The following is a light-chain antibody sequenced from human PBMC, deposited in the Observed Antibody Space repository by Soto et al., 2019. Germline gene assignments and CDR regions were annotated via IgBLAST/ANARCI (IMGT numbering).Light chain of an antibody. Sequence: QSVLTQPPSSSASLGASVTLTCTLSSGYSNYKVDWYQQRPGKGHRFVMRVGTGGIVGAKGDGIPDRFSVLGSGLNRYLTIKNIQEEDESDYHCGADHGSGSNFVVVFCGGTKLTVL. CDR3: GADHGSGSNFVVV. J-gene: IGLJ2*01. CDR1: SGYSNYK. V-gene: IGLV9-49*01. CDR2: VGTGGIVG.